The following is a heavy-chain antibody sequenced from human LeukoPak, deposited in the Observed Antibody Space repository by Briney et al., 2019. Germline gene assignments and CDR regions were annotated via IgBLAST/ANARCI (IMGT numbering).Heavy chain of an antibody. V-gene: IGHV6-1*01. J-gene: IGHJ4*02. CDR3: ARAITTRYSSGWYSVDY. Sequence: SQTLSLTCAISGDSVSSNSAAWNWIRQSPSKGLEWLGRTYYRSKWYNDYAVSVKSRITINPDTSKNQFSLQLNSVTPEDTAVYYCARAITTRYSSGWYSVDYWGQGTLVTVSS. D-gene: IGHD6-19*01. CDR2: TYYRSKWYN. CDR1: GDSVSSNSAA.